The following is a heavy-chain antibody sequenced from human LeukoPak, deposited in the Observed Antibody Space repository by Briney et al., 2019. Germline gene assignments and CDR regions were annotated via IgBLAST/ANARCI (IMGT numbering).Heavy chain of an antibody. V-gene: IGHV3-21*01. CDR3: ARGGPGYSSGWLWFDP. J-gene: IGHJ5*02. CDR1: GFTFSSYS. Sequence: GGSLRLSCAASGFTFSSYSTNWVRQAPGKGLEWVSSISSSSSYIYYADSVKGRFTISRDNAKNSLYLQMNSLRAEDTAVYYCARGGPGYSSGWLWFDPWGQGTLVTVSS. CDR2: ISSSSSYI. D-gene: IGHD6-19*01.